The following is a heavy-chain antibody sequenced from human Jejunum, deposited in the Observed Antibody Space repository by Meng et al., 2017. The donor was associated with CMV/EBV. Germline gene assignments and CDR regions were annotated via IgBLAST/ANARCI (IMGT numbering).Heavy chain of an antibody. J-gene: IGHJ6*01. CDR1: GYTFTDYY. CDR2: INPKSGDT. Sequence: ASVKVSCKASGYTFTDYYVHWLRQAPGQGLEWMGHINPKSGDTNYAQKFQGRITMTRNTSINTSYMELSSLRFDDAAHYFCARDGVVWGSTTCRGLGDWG. D-gene: IGHD2-2*01. V-gene: IGHV1-2*06. CDR3: ARDGVVWGSTTCRGLGD.